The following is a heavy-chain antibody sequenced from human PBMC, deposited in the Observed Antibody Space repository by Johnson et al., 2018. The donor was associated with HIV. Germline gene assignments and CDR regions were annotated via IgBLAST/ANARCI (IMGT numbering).Heavy chain of an antibody. V-gene: IGHV3-30-3*01. CDR3: ARGWVGSTVTTSAGAFDI. CDR1: GFTFRSYS. D-gene: IGHD4-17*01. Sequence: QVQLVESGGGVVQSGRSLRLSCAASGFTFRSYSMHWVRQAPGKGLEWVAVTPYDGTNTNYADSVKGRFTISRDNSKSTLYMQMNSLRAEDTAVYFCARGWVGSTVTTSAGAFDIWGQGTKVTVSS. J-gene: IGHJ3*02. CDR2: TPYDGTNT.